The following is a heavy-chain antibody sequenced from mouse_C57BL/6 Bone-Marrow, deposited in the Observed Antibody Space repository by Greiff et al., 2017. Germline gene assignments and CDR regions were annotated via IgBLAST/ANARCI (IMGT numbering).Heavy chain of an antibody. D-gene: IGHD1-2*01. CDR1: GYTFTSYW. Sequence: ASVKMSCKASGYTFTSYWITWVKQRPGQGLEWIGDIYPGSGNTNYNEKFKSKATLTVDTSSSTAYMQLSSLTSEDSAVYYCARERALRPYYFDYWGQGTTLTVSS. J-gene: IGHJ2*01. CDR3: ARERALRPYYFDY. V-gene: IGHV1-55*01. CDR2: IYPGSGNT.